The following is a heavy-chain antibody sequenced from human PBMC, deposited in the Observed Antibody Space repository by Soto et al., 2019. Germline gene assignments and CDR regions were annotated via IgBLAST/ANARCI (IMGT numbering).Heavy chain of an antibody. V-gene: IGHV1-18*04. CDR2: ISAYNGKT. CDR3: AREKTPGYSSSWYSAGWFDP. Sequence: ASVKVSFKASGYTFTSYGISWVRQAPGQGLEWMGWISAYNGKTNCAQKLQGRVTMTTDTSTSTAYMELRSLRSDDTAVYYCAREKTPGYSSSWYSAGWFDPWGQGTLVTVSS. CDR1: GYTFTSYG. J-gene: IGHJ5*02. D-gene: IGHD6-13*01.